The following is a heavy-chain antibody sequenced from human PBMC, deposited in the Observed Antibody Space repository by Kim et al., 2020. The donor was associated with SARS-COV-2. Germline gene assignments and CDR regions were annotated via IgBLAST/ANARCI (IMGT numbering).Heavy chain of an antibody. CDR2: FDPEDGET. CDR3: ATPKLGIMRLGAFDI. Sequence: ASVKVSCKVSGYTLTELSMHWVRQAPGKGLEWMGGFDPEDGETIYAQKFQGRVTMTEDTSTDTAYMELSSLRSEDTAVYYCATPKLGIMRLGAFDIWGQGTMVTVSS. D-gene: IGHD7-27*01. V-gene: IGHV1-24*01. CDR1: GYTLTELS. J-gene: IGHJ3*02.